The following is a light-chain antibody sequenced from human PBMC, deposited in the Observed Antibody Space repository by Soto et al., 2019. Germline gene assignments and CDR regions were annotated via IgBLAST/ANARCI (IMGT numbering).Light chain of an antibody. Sequence: QSVLTQPPSVSAALGQKVTISCSGSNSNIGNNYVSWYQQLPGTAPKLLIYDNHMRPSGIPDRFSGSKSGTSATLGITGLQTGDEADYYCGTWDSSLSAGVFGGWTKLTVL. CDR1: NSNIGNNY. CDR2: DNH. V-gene: IGLV1-51*01. J-gene: IGLJ3*02. CDR3: GTWDSSLSAGV.